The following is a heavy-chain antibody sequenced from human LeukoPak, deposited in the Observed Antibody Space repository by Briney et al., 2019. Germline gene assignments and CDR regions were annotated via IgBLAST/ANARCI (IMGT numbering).Heavy chain of an antibody. CDR2: ISGYNGNT. D-gene: IGHD6-19*01. CDR1: GYTFTSYG. V-gene: IGHV1-18*01. CDR3: ARADIRAIASSGWYGFDY. Sequence: ASVKASCRASGYTFTSYGISWVRQAPGQGLEWMGWISGYNGNTNYAQKLQGRATMTTDTSTSTAYMELKSLRSDNTAVYYCARADIRAIASSGWYGFDYWGQGTLVTVSS. J-gene: IGHJ4*02.